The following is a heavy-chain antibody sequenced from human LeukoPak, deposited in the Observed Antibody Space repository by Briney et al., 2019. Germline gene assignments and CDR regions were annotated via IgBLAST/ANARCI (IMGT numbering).Heavy chain of an antibody. CDR3: AREYEGAMDDY. Sequence: GGSLRLSCAASGFTFSSYAMHWVRQAPGKGLEWVAVISYDGSNKYYADSVKGRFAISRDNSKNTLYLQMNSLRAEDTAVYYCAREYEGAMDDYWGQGTLVTVSS. CDR1: GFTFSSYA. V-gene: IGHV3-30*09. J-gene: IGHJ4*02. D-gene: IGHD5-18*01. CDR2: ISYDGSNK.